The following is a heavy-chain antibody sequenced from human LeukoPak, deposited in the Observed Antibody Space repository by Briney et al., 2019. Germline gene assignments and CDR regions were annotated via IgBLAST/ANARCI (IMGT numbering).Heavy chain of an antibody. J-gene: IGHJ6*02. CDR1: GGTFSSYA. CDR2: IIPIFGTA. D-gene: IGHD2-2*02. CDR3: ARDSPSCSSTSCHTVYYYYYGMDV. Sequence: SVKVSCKASGGTFSSYAISWVRQAPGQGLEWMGGIIPIFGTAYYAQKFQGRVTITADESTSTAYMELSSLRSEDTAVYYCARDSPSCSSTSCHTVYYYYYGMDVWGQGTTVTVSS. V-gene: IGHV1-69*13.